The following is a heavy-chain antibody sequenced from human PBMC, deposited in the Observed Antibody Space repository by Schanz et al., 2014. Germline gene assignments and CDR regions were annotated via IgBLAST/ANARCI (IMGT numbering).Heavy chain of an antibody. CDR3: ARDPGGTKTHGL. V-gene: IGHV3-53*01. CDR2: IYSDGST. CDR1: GFSVSTNY. Sequence: EVQLVESGGGLIQPGGSLRLSCAVSGFSVSTNYMSWVRQAPGKGLECVSIIYSDGSTYYVDSVKGRFIISRDNSKNPVYLQMNSLRAEDTAVYYCARDPGGTKTHGLWGQGTLVTVSS. J-gene: IGHJ4*02. D-gene: IGHD2-15*01.